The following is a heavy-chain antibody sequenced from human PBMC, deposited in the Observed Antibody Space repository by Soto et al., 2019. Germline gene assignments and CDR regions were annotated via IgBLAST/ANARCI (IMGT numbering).Heavy chain of an antibody. J-gene: IGHJ4*02. CDR3: ARGPSGWFRYDY. CDR1: GFTFSSSW. Sequence: EVQLVESGGGLVQPGGSLRLSCAASGFTFSSSWMHWVRQAPGKGLVWVSRINSGASTTNYADSVKGRFTISRDNAKNTLYLQMDSLTAEDTAVYYCARGPSGWFRYDYWGQGTLVTVSS. CDR2: INSGASTT. V-gene: IGHV3-74*01. D-gene: IGHD6-19*01.